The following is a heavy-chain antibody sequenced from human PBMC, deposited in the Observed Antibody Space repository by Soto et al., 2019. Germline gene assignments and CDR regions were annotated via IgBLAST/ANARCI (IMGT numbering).Heavy chain of an antibody. CDR1: GGTFSGYV. CDR3: ARDYYSPGLHF. V-gene: IGHV1-69*01. J-gene: IGHJ4*02. CDR2: ILPIFGST. Sequence: QVQLVQSGAEVKKPGSSVKVSCKASGGTFSGYVISWVRQAPGQGLEWMGGILPIFGSTNYTQKLQGRVTITADESTSTAYMELTSLRFGASAAYYCARDYYSPGLHFGGQGTLVTVSS. D-gene: IGHD3-10*01.